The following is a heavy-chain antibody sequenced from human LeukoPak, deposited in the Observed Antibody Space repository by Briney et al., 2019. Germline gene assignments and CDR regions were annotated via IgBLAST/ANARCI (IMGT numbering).Heavy chain of an antibody. D-gene: IGHD6-13*01. CDR3: ARDLIASSSWHYYYYYYMDV. CDR1: GYTFTGYY. J-gene: IGHJ6*03. Sequence: GASVKVSCKASGYTFTGYYMHWVRQAPGQGLEWMGWINPNSGGTNYAQKFQGRVTMTRDTSISTAYMELSRLRSDDTAVYYCARDLIASSSWHYYYYYYMDVRGKGTTVTVSS. V-gene: IGHV1-2*02. CDR2: INPNSGGT.